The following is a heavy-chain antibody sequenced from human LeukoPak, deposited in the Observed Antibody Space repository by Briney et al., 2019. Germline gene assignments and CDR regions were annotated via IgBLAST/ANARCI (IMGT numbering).Heavy chain of an antibody. V-gene: IGHV1-46*01. Sequence: ASVKVSCKASGNTFTMYNIHWVRQAPGQGLEWMGMINPSDGATTYTQKFQGRVTMTRDISTTTVYMDLRSLRSEGTAVYFGAREQRGGLSANLGVLFASYYTYYYMDVWGRGTTVTVSS. CDR3: AREQRGGLSANLGVLFASYYTYYYMDV. D-gene: IGHD3-16*01. CDR2: INPSDGAT. J-gene: IGHJ6*03. CDR1: GNTFTMYN.